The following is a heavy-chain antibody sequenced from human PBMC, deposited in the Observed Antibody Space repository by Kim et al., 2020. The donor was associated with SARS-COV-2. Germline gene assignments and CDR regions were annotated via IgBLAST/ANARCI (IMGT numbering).Heavy chain of an antibody. CDR3: ARGDKEGSSSNWFDP. D-gene: IGHD6-6*01. V-gene: IGHV3-48*02. Sequence: DTVKGRFTSSRANCKNSLYLQMNSLRDEDTAVYYCARGDKEGSSSNWFDPWGQGTLVTVSS. J-gene: IGHJ5*02.